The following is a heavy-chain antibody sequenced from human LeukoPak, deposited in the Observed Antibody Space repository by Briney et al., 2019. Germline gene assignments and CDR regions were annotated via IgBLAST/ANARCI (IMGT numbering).Heavy chain of an antibody. V-gene: IGHV1-69*01. CDR2: IIPIFGTA. CDR1: GGTFSSYA. Sequence: GSSVKVSCKASGGTFSSYAISWARQAPGQGLEWMGGIIPIFGTANYAQRFQGRVTITADESTSTAYMELSSLRSEDTAVYYCARVSPATDAFDIWGQGTMATVSS. CDR3: ARVSPATDAFDI. J-gene: IGHJ3*02. D-gene: IGHD2-2*01.